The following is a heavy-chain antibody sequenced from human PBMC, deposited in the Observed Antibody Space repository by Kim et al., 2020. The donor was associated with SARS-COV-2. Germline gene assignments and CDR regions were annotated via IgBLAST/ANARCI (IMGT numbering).Heavy chain of an antibody. D-gene: IGHD3-9*01. Sequence: DSGKGRFTISRYNDKNSLYLQMNSLRAEDTALYYCAKDEALRYFDWLFDYWGQGTLVTVSS. CDR3: AKDEALRYFDWLFDY. J-gene: IGHJ4*02. V-gene: IGHV3-9*01.